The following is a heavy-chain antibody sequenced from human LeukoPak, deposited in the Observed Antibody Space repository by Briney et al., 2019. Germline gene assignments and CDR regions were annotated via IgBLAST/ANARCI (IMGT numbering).Heavy chain of an antibody. Sequence: GGSLRLSCAASGFTFSSYAMSWVRQAPGKGLEWVSGISGSGDNTYYADSVKGRFTISRDNSKNTLYVQVNSPGTEDTAAYYCAKGSYYDSSGSFYFDYWGQGTLVTVSS. CDR2: ISGSGDNT. CDR3: AKGSYYDSSGSFYFDY. D-gene: IGHD3-22*01. J-gene: IGHJ4*02. CDR1: GFTFSSYA. V-gene: IGHV3-23*01.